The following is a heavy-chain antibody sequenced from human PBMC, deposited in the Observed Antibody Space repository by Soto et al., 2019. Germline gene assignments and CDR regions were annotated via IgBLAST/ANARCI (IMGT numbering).Heavy chain of an antibody. D-gene: IGHD3-3*01. V-gene: IGHV4-59*01. Sequence: SETLSLTCTVSGGSISSYYWSWIRQPPGKGLEWIGYIYYSGSTNYNPSLKSRVTISVDMSKNQFSLKLSSVTAADTAVYYCARGGDNYDFWSGYYAYYFDYWGQGTLVTVSS. CDR3: ARGGDNYDFWSGYYAYYFDY. CDR2: IYYSGST. CDR1: GGSISSYY. J-gene: IGHJ4*02.